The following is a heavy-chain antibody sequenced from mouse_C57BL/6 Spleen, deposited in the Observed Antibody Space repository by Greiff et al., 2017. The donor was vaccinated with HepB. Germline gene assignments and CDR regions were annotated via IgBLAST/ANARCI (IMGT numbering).Heavy chain of an antibody. CDR2: IHPNSGST. D-gene: IGHD2-4*01. V-gene: IGHV1-64*01. Sequence: QVHVKQPGAELVKPGASVKLSCKASGYTFTSYWMHWVKQRPGQGLEWIGMIHPNSGSTNYNEKFKSKATLTVDKSSSTAYMQLSSLTSEDSAVYYCARAPYDYDERFAYWGQGTLVTVSA. CDR1: GYTFTSYW. J-gene: IGHJ3*01. CDR3: ARAPYDYDERFAY.